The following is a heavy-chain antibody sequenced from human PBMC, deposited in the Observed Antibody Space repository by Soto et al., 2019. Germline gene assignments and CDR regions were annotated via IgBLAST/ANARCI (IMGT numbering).Heavy chain of an antibody. CDR3: ARHSGSSGWYYYYGMDV. J-gene: IGHJ6*02. CDR2: IYYTGTT. V-gene: IGHV4-59*08. Sequence: SETLSLTCTVSGSPISSYYWSWFRQPPGQGLEWVGNIYYTGTTTYNPSLKSRVTISVDTSKNQFSLKLSSVTAADTAVYYCARHSGSSGWYYYYGMDVWGQGTTVTVSS. CDR1: GSPISSYY. D-gene: IGHD6-19*01.